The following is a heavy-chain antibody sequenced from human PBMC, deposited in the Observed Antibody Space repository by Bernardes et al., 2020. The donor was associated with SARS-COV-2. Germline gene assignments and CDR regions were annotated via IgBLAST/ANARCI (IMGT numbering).Heavy chain of an antibody. J-gene: IGHJ3*02. CDR1: GGSISSGGYY. CDR2: IYYSGST. CDR3: ARAPITMIVVVNAFDI. D-gene: IGHD3-22*01. Sequence: TLSLNGTVSGGSISSGGYYWSWIRQHPGKGLEWIGYIYYSGSTYYNPSLKSRVTISVDTSKNQFSLKLSSVTAADTAVYYCARAPITMIVVVNAFDIWGQGTMVTVSS. V-gene: IGHV4-31*03.